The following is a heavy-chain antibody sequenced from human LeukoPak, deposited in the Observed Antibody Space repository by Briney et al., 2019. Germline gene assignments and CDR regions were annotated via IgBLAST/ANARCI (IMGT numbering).Heavy chain of an antibody. Sequence: TGGSLRLSCAASGFTFSSYAMSWVRQAPGKGLEWVSAISGSGGSTYYADSVKGRFTISRDNSKNTLYLQMNSLRAEDTAVYYCAKDHRYFDWFPFFDYWGQGTLVTVSS. CDR3: AKDHRYFDWFPFFDY. V-gene: IGHV3-23*01. CDR1: GFTFSSYA. D-gene: IGHD3-9*01. CDR2: ISGSGGST. J-gene: IGHJ4*02.